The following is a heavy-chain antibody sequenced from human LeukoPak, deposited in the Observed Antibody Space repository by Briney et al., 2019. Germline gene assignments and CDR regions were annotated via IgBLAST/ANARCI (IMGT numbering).Heavy chain of an antibody. J-gene: IGHJ6*03. CDR2: MNPNSGNT. CDR1: GYTYTSYD. V-gene: IGHV1-8*01. Sequence: ASVKVSCKASGYTYTSYDINWVRQATGQGLEWMGWMNPNSGNTGYAQKFQGRVTMTRNTSISTAYMELSSLRSEDTAVYYCARVMKLLWFGNHYYYMDVWGKGTTVTVSS. CDR3: ARVMKLLWFGNHYYYMDV. D-gene: IGHD3-10*01.